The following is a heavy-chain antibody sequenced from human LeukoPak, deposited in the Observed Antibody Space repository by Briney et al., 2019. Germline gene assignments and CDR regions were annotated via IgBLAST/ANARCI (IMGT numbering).Heavy chain of an antibody. CDR2: IRYDGSDK. CDR3: AKGDTS. Sequence: PGGSLTLSCAASGFNFSNYDMHWVRQAPGKGLEWVAFIRYDGSDKYYADSVKGRFTVSRDNSKNTLYLQMNSLRTDDTAVYHCAKGDTSWGQGTLVTVSS. D-gene: IGHD2-21*02. V-gene: IGHV3-30*02. CDR1: GFNFSNYD. J-gene: IGHJ5*02.